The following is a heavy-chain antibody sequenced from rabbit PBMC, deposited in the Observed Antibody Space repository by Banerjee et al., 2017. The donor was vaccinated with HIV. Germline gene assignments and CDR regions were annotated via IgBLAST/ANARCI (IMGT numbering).Heavy chain of an antibody. CDR2: IYAGSSGTT. Sequence: QEQLVESGGGLVQPEGSLTLTCTASGLDFSSSYYMCWVRQAPGKGLEWIACIYAGSSGTTYYASWAKGRFSISKTSSTTVTLQMTSLTAADTATYFCARGSAYAGAGYALWGPGTLVTVS. CDR3: ARGSAYAGAGYAL. D-gene: IGHD4-2*01. V-gene: IGHV1S45*01. J-gene: IGHJ6*01. CDR1: GLDFSSSYY.